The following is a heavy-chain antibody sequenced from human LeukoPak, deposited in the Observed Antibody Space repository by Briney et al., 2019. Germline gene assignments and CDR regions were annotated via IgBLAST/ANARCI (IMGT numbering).Heavy chain of an antibody. CDR1: GFTFSSYD. CDR2: IGTGGDT. CDR3: SRVGSSGWPNYFDS. J-gene: IGHJ4*02. D-gene: IGHD6-19*01. V-gene: IGHV3-13*04. Sequence: PGGSLRLSCAASGFTFSSYDMHWVRQATGKGLEWVSVIGTGGDTYYAGSVKGRFTISRENAKNSLYLQMNSLTAGGTAVYYCSRVGSSGWPNYFDSWGQGTLVTVSS.